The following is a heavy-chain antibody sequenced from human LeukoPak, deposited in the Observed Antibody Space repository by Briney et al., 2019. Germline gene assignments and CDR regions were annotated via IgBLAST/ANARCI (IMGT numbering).Heavy chain of an antibody. CDR2: MNPNSGNT. D-gene: IGHD6-13*01. CDR1: GYTFTTFD. J-gene: IGHJ6*03. V-gene: IGHV1-8*02. Sequence: GASVKVSCKASGYTFTTFDINWVRQATGQGLEWMGWMNPNSGNTGYAQKFQGRVTMTRDTSISTAYMELSRLRSDDTAVYYCAREHFGSSWYYYYYHYMDVWGKGTTVTISS. CDR3: AREHFGSSWYYYYYHYMDV.